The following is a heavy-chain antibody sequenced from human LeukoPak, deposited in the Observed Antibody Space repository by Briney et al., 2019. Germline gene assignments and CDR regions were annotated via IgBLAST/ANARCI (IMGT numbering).Heavy chain of an antibody. CDR2: IYYSGST. D-gene: IGHD3-10*01. Sequence: PSETLSLTCTVSGGSISSYYWSWIRQPPGKGLEWIGYIYYSGSTNYNPSPKSRVTMSVDTSKNQFSLKLSSVTAADTAVYYCASEGEVRGVTTDYWGQGTLVTVSS. CDR1: GGSISSYY. V-gene: IGHV4-59*12. CDR3: ASEGEVRGVTTDY. J-gene: IGHJ4*02.